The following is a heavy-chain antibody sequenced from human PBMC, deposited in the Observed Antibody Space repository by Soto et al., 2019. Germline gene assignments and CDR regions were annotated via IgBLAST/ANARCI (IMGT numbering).Heavy chain of an antibody. CDR1: GGSISPYY. V-gene: IGHV4-59*01. Sequence: SETLSLTCTVSGGSISPYYWSWIRQPPGKGLEWIGYVYYSGNTNYNPSLESRVTISVVTSRNRFSLNLTSATAADTAVYYCSRKGAAASYAHYYMDVWGRGSAVTVSS. CDR3: SRKGAAASYAHYYMDV. J-gene: IGHJ6*03. CDR2: VYYSGNT. D-gene: IGHD2-2*01.